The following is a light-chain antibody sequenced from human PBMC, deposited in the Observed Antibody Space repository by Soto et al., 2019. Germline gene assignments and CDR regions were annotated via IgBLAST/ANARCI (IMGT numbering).Light chain of an antibody. Sequence: DIQMTQSPSSLSASVGDRVTITCRASQSISSYLNWYQQKPGKAPKLLIYGASSLQSGVPSRLSGSGSGTDFTLTISSLQPEDFATYYFQQSYSTLALTFGGGTKVDIK. V-gene: IGKV1-39*01. CDR3: QQSYSTLALT. CDR1: QSISSY. J-gene: IGKJ4*01. CDR2: GAS.